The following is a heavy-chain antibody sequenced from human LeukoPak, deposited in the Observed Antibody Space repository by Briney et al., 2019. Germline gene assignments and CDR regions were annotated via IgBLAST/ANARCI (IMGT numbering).Heavy chain of an antibody. J-gene: IGHJ6*03. D-gene: IGHD6-13*01. CDR1: GGSISSHY. CDR2: IYYSGST. CDR3: ARDPYSSSWYMFRDYYYYYMDV. V-gene: IGHV4-59*11. Sequence: SETLSLTCTVSGGSISSHYWSWIRQPPGKGLEWIGYIYYSGSTNYNPSLKSRVTISVDTSKNQFSLKLSSVTAADTAVYYCARDPYSSSWYMFRDYYYYYMDVWGKGTTVTVSS.